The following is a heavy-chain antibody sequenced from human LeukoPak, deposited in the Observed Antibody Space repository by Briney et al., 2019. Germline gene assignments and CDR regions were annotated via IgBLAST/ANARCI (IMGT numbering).Heavy chain of an antibody. J-gene: IGHJ3*02. Sequence: SETLSLTCTVSGGSISSYYWSWIRQPLGKGLEWIGYIYYSGSTNYNPSLKSRVTISVDTSKNQFSLKLSSVTAADTAVYYCARDRGSRDAFDIWGQGTMVTVSS. V-gene: IGHV4-59*01. CDR1: GGSISSYY. CDR2: IYYSGST. D-gene: IGHD1-26*01. CDR3: ARDRGSRDAFDI.